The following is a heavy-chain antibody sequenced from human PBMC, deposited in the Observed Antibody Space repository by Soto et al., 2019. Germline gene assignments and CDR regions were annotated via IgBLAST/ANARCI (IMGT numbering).Heavy chain of an antibody. J-gene: IGHJ4*02. D-gene: IGHD3-22*01. CDR3: ARHSSGYYYSLDY. V-gene: IGHV3-11*06. CDR2: ISSSSSYT. CDR1: GFTFSDYY. Sequence: QVQLVESGGDLVKPGGSLRLSCAASGFTFSDYYMSWIRQAPGKGLEWVSYISSSSSYTNYADSVKGRFTISRDNAKNSLYLQMNSLRAEDTAVYYCARHSSGYYYSLDYWGQGTLVTVSS.